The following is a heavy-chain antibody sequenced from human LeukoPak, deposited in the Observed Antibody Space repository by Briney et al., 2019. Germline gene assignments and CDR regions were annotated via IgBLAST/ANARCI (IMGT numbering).Heavy chain of an antibody. Sequence: ARSLRLSCAASGFTFSSYGMHWVRQAPGKGLEWVAVTWYDGSNKYYADSVKGRFTISRDNSKNTLYLQMNSLRAEDTAVYYCARHPPRYSSGWPFDYWGQGTLVTVSS. CDR3: ARHPPRYSSGWPFDY. CDR1: GFTFSSYG. J-gene: IGHJ4*02. CDR2: TWYDGSNK. V-gene: IGHV3-33*01. D-gene: IGHD6-19*01.